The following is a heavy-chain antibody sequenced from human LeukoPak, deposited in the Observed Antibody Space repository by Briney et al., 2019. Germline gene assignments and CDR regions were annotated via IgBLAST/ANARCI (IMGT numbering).Heavy chain of an antibody. CDR1: GGSISGSSYY. CDR3: ARPYSSSWRFDP. D-gene: IGHD6-13*01. CDR2: IYYSGST. Sequence: SETLSLTCTVSGGSISGSSYYWGWIRQPPGKGLEWIGSIYYSGSTYYNPSLKSRVTISVDTSKNQFSLKLSSVTAADTAVYYCARPYSSSWRFDPWGQGTLVTVSS. V-gene: IGHV4-39*01. J-gene: IGHJ5*02.